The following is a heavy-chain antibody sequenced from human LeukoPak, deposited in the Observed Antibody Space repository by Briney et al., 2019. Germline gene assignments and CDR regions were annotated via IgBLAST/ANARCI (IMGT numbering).Heavy chain of an antibody. D-gene: IGHD4-11*01. CDR1: GGTFSSYG. CDR2: IVPMYGTR. CDR3: ARETSNYYYFDS. V-gene: IGHV1-69*13. Sequence: SVKVSCKASGGTFSSYGINWVRQAPGQGLEWMGGIVPMYGTRNYAQKFQGRVIITADESTTTAYMELRSLRSEDTAVYYCARETSNYYYFDSWGQGTLVTVSA. J-gene: IGHJ4*02.